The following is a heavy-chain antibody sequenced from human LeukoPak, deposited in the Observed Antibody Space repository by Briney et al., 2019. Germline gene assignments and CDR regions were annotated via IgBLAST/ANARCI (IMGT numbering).Heavy chain of an antibody. D-gene: IGHD3-22*01. CDR1: GYTFTSYD. CDR2: MNPNSGNT. CDR3: ARSTYDSSGYRFDS. J-gene: IGHJ4*02. Sequence: ASVKVSCKAPGYTFTSYDINWVRQATGQGLEWMGWMNPNSGNTGYARKFQGRVTMTRNNSISTAYMELSSLRSEDTALYYCARSTYDSSGYRFDSWGQGTLVTVSS. V-gene: IGHV1-8*01.